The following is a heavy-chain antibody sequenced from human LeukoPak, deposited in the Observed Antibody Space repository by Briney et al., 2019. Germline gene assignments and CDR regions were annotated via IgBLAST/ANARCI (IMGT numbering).Heavy chain of an antibody. CDR3: ARVVVVTAIAIYNWFDP. Sequence: SETLSLTCTVSGYSISSGYYWGWIRQPPGKGLEWIGSIYHSGSTYYNPSLKSRVTISVDTSKNQFSLKLSSVTAADTAVYYCARVVVVTAIAIYNWFDPWGQGTLVTVSS. CDR1: GYSISSGYY. V-gene: IGHV4-38-2*02. J-gene: IGHJ5*02. D-gene: IGHD2-21*02. CDR2: IYHSGST.